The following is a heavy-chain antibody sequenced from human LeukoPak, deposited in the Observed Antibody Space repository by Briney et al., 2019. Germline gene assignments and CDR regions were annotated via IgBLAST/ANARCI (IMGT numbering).Heavy chain of an antibody. CDR1: GGSIGRGSDY. V-gene: IGHV4-39*07. Sequence: PSETLSLTCSVSGGSIGRGSDYWGWIRQSPGKGLEWIGSIYYSGSTNYNPSLKSRVTISVDTSKNQFSLKLSSVTAADTAVYYCARVNDFWRKFDYWGQGTLVTVSS. D-gene: IGHD3-3*01. J-gene: IGHJ4*02. CDR2: IYYSGST. CDR3: ARVNDFWRKFDY.